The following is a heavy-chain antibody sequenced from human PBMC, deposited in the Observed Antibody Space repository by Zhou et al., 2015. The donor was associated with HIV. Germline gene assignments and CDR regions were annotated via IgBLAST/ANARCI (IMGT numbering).Heavy chain of an antibody. Sequence: QVQLVQSGSEVKKPGASVKVSCKASGYTFTSYDINWVRQASGQGLEWMGYMNPNSGHTAYVQNFQGRVTMTSDTSISTAYMELSRLTSEDTAVYYCTRGPWDHWGRGNPSVTVSS. V-gene: IGHV1-8*01. CDR3: TRGPWDH. CDR2: MNPNSGHT. J-gene: IGHJ4*02. CDR1: GYTFTSYD.